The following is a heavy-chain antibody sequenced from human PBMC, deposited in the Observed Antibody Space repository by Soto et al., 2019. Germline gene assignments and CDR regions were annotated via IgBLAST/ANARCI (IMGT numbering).Heavy chain of an antibody. CDR1: GYTFTGYY. CDR3: ARGGDYSNPPRGGWFDP. V-gene: IGHV1-2*04. Sequence: ASVKVSCKASGYTFTGYYMHWVRQAPGQGLEWMGWINPNSGGTNYAQKFQGWVTMTRDTSISTAYMELSRLRSDDTAVYYCARGGDYSNPPRGGWFDPWGQGTLVTVSS. D-gene: IGHD4-4*01. J-gene: IGHJ5*02. CDR2: INPNSGGT.